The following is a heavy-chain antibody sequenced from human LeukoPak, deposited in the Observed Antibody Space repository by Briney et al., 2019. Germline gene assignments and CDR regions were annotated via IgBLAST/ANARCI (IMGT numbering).Heavy chain of an antibody. CDR1: GFTFSNAW. D-gene: IGHD3-10*01. Sequence: GGSLRLSCAASGFTFSNAWMSWVRQAPGKGLVWVSRIHSDGRSTDYADSVKGRFTISRDNAKNTLNLQMNSLRAEDTAVYYCARDPRGGTLDYWGQGALVTVSS. J-gene: IGHJ4*02. CDR2: IHSDGRST. V-gene: IGHV3-74*01. CDR3: ARDPRGGTLDY.